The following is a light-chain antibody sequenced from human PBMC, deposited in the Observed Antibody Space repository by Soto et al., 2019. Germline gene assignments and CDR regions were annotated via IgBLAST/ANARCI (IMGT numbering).Light chain of an antibody. CDR1: QSISTSY. J-gene: IGKJ2*01. CDR3: HQFGSSPPAFT. Sequence: ESMLKQSPGTLSLSPGKRATLSCRASQSISTSYLVWYQQKPGQARRLLIYGASIRATGIRDRFSGSGSGTDFTLTISRLEPVDFAVYYCHQFGSSPPAFTFGQGTKLEI. CDR2: GAS. V-gene: IGKV3-20*01.